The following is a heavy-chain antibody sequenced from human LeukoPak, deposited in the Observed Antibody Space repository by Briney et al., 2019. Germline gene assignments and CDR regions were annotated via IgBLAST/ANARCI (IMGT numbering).Heavy chain of an antibody. CDR1: GDTFSSNSVT. CDR3: ARRLTQYDCFDP. Sequence: SQTLSLTCAISGDTFSSNSVTWNWIRQSPSRGLEWLGRTYYRSTWYNDYAVSVRGRITVNPDTSKNQFSLHLNSVTPEDTAVYYCARRLTQYDCFDPWGQGILVTVSS. J-gene: IGHJ5*02. CDR2: TYYRSTWYN. D-gene: IGHD2-2*01. V-gene: IGHV6-1*01.